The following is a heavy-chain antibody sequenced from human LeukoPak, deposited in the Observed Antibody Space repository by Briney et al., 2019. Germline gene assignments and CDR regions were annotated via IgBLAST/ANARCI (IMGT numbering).Heavy chain of an antibody. Sequence: KSSETLSLTCTVSGSISGYYGSWMRRPPGKGRVGIGSIYTSGSTNYNPSLEVQVTLSVDTANNQISLDLRSVTPADTAVYYCATQKCTSTSCITKNSFDIWGQGTMVTVSS. D-gene: IGHD2-2*01. CDR3: ATQKCTSTSCITKNSFDI. CDR2: IYTSGST. V-gene: IGHV4-4*09. J-gene: IGHJ3*02. CDR1: GSISGYY.